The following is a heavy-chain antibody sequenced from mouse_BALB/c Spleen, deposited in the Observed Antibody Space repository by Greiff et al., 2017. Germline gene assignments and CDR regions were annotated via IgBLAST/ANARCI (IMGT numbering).Heavy chain of an antibody. J-gene: IGHJ3*01. CDR1: GFTFSSST. CDR2: ISNGGGST. D-gene: IGHD2-1*01. V-gene: IGHV5-12-2*01. CDR3: ARHGNYGWFAY. Sequence: EVKLMESGGGLVQPGGSLKLSCAASGFTFSSSTMSWVRQTPEKRLEWVAYISNGGGSTYYPDTVKGRFTISRDNAKNTLYLQMSSLKSEDTAMYYCARHGNYGWFAYWGQGTLVTVSA.